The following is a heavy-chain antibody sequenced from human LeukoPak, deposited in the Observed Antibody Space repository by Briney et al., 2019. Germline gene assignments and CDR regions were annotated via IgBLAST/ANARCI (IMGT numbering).Heavy chain of an antibody. V-gene: IGHV3-23*01. CDR1: GFTLSSYA. Sequence: GGSLRLSCAASGFTLSSYAMNWVRQAPGKGLEWVSGISGSGSAYYADSVKGRFSISRDKSKNTVYLQMDSLRAEDTAVYYCAKRGAEVGASVAPGDCWGQGTLLTVSS. D-gene: IGHD1-26*01. CDR3: AKRGAEVGASVAPGDC. J-gene: IGHJ4*02. CDR2: ISGSGSA.